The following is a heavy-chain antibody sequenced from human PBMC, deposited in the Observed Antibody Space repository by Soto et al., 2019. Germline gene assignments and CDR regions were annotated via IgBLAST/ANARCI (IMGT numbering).Heavy chain of an antibody. D-gene: IGHD3-10*01. CDR2: INAGNGNT. CDR3: ARTYYGSGSDYYYYYYGMDV. Sequence: ASVRFSCRASGYTFTSYAMHWVRQAPGQRLEWMGWINAGNGNTKYSQKFQGRVTITRDTSASTAYMELSSLRSEDTAVYYCARTYYGSGSDYYYYYYGMDVWGQGTTVTVSS. V-gene: IGHV1-3*01. CDR1: GYTFTSYA. J-gene: IGHJ6*02.